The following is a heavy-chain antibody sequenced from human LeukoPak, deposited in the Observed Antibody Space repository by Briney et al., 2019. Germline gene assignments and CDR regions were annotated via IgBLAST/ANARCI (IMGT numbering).Heavy chain of an antibody. CDR3: ASIAAAGQIFDY. Sequence: SETLSLTCTVSGGSISSYYWSWIRQPPGKGLEWIGYIYYSGSTNYNPSLKSRVTISVVTSKNQFSLKLSSVTATDTAVYYCASIAAAGQIFDYWGQGTLVTVSS. CDR1: GGSISSYY. V-gene: IGHV4-59*01. D-gene: IGHD6-13*01. J-gene: IGHJ4*02. CDR2: IYYSGST.